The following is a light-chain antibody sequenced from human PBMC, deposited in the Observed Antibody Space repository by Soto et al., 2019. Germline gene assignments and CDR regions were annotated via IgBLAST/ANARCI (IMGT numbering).Light chain of an antibody. CDR2: AAS. V-gene: IGKV1-39*01. CDR3: QQSYSAPLI. CDR1: QSIISY. Sequence: DIQMTQSPSSLSGSVGDRVTITCRASQSIISYLNWYQQKPGKAPKLLIYAASSLLSGVPSRFSGGGSGTDFTLTINSLQPEDVATYYCQQSYSAPLIFGGGTKVEIK. J-gene: IGKJ4*01.